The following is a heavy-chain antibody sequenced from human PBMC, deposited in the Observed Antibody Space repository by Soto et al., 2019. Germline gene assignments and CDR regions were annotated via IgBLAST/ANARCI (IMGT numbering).Heavy chain of an antibody. V-gene: IGHV4-4*02. CDR1: GASVSSTYW. CDR3: ASYNAASGTYYFDY. J-gene: IGHJ4*02. D-gene: IGHD6-13*01. Sequence: SETLSLTRAVSGASVSSTYWWSWVRQPPGKGPEWIGEINHRGSANYNPSLKSRVTMSLDISKSQFSLRLTSVTAADTAVYFCASYNAASGTYYFDYWGRGALVTVSS. CDR2: INHRGSA.